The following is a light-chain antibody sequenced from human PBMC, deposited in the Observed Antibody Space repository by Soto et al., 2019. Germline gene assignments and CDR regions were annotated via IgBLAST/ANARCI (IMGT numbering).Light chain of an antibody. Sequence: QSVLTQPASVSGSPGQSITIACTGTSSDVGGHNYVSWYQQHPGKAPKLMIYEVNNRPSGVSNRFSGSKSGNTASQTISGLQAEDEADYYCSSYTNNQRVFGGGTKVTVL. CDR2: EVN. CDR1: SSDVGGHNY. J-gene: IGLJ3*02. V-gene: IGLV2-14*01. CDR3: SSYTNNQRV.